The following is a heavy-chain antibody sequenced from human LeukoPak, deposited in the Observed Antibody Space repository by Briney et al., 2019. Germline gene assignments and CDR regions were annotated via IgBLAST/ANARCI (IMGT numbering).Heavy chain of an antibody. Sequence: ASVKVSCKASGGTFSSYAISWVRQAPGQGLEWMGGIIPIFGTANYAQKRQGRVTMTTDTSTSTAYMELRSLRSDDTAVYYCARDLPSSSRISYPPSGYWGQGTLVTVSS. V-gene: IGHV1-69*05. CDR1: GGTFSSYA. D-gene: IGHD2-15*01. J-gene: IGHJ4*02. CDR2: IIPIFGTA. CDR3: ARDLPSSSRISYPPSGY.